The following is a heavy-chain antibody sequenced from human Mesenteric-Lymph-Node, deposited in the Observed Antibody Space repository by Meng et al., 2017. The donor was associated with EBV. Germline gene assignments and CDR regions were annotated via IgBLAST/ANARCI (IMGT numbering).Heavy chain of an antibody. D-gene: IGHD3-10*01. V-gene: IGHV4-34*01. Sequence: HVQLPQWGAGMLKPSESLSLTGVVDGWSFIGYYLTWIRQAPGKGLASIGETNQSGSTNYNPSLKSRVTISLDTSKNQFSLKLNSVTAADTAVYYCARGKTMVRGVTSDYWGQGTLVTVSS. CDR2: TNQSGST. CDR3: ARGKTMVRGVTSDY. J-gene: IGHJ4*02. CDR1: GWSFIGYY.